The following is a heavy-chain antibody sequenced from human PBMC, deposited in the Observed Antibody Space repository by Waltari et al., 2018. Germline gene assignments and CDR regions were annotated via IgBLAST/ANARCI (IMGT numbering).Heavy chain of an antibody. Sequence: QVQVQQWGAGLVKPSETLSLTCAVYGGSFSGYYWSCLRQPPGKALGWIEEIDHSGVTNYNPSLTSRATISVDTSRNQLSLKLTSVTAADTAIYYCALSRYGLASPKFDPWGQGTLVTVSS. CDR1: GGSFSGYY. D-gene: IGHD4-17*01. V-gene: IGHV4-34*02. CDR3: ALSRYGLASPKFDP. J-gene: IGHJ5*02. CDR2: IDHSGVT.